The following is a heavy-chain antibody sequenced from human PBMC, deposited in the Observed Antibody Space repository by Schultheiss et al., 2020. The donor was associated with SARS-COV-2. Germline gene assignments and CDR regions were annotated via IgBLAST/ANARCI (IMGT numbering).Heavy chain of an antibody. Sequence: GGSLRLSCAASGLTFSSYSMNWVRQAPGKGLEWVSSISSSSSYIYYADSVKGRFTISRDNAKNSLYLQMNSLRAEDTAVYYCAREAYDFWSGYYIKYFDYWGQGTLVTVSS. CDR2: ISSSSSYI. J-gene: IGHJ4*02. V-gene: IGHV3-21*01. CDR3: AREAYDFWSGYYIKYFDY. D-gene: IGHD3-3*01. CDR1: GLTFSSYS.